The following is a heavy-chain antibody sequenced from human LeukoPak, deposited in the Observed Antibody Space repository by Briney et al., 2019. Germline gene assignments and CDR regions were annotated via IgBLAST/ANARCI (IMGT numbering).Heavy chain of an antibody. Sequence: PSETLSLTCAVYGGSFSGYYWSWIRQPPGKGLEWIGEINHSGSTNYNPSLKSRVTISVDTSKNQFSLKLSSVTAADTAVYYCARVWYYYDSSGYYSDAFDIWGQGTMVTVSS. D-gene: IGHD3-22*01. J-gene: IGHJ3*02. CDR3: ARVWYYYDSSGYYSDAFDI. V-gene: IGHV4-34*01. CDR1: GGSFSGYY. CDR2: INHSGST.